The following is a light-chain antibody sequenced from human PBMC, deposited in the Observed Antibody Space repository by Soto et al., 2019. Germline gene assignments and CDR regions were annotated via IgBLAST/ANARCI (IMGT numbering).Light chain of an antibody. CDR2: EGS. CDR3: CSYAGRNYWL. Sequence: QSVLTQPASVSGSPGQSITISCAGTSSDVGTYNLVSWYRQHPGKAPKLMIYEGSKRPSGVSDRFSGSKSGNTASLTISGLQAEDEADYYCCSYAGRNYWLFGGGTKLTVL. CDR1: SSDVGTYNL. J-gene: IGLJ3*02. V-gene: IGLV2-23*01.